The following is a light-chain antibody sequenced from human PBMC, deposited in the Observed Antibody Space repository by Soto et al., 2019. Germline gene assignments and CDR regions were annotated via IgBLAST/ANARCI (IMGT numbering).Light chain of an antibody. CDR1: SSDVGGYNY. CDR3: SSFTSAYTFV. CDR2: EVS. Sequence: QSALAQPASVSGSPGQSIAISCTGTSSDVGGYNYVSWYQQHPGKAPKLLISEVSIRPSGVSDRFSGSKSGNTASLTISGLQTEDEADYYCSSFTSAYTFVFASGTNVTVL. V-gene: IGLV2-14*01. J-gene: IGLJ1*01.